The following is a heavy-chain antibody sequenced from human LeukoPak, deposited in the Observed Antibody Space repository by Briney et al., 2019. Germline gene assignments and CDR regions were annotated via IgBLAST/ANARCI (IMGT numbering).Heavy chain of an antibody. CDR2: IDRNGDST. V-gene: IGHV3-20*04. Sequence: GGSLRLSCAASGFTFDDYGMSWVRQAPGKGLEWVSGIDRNGDSTGYADSVEGRFTISRDNAKNSLYLQMDSLRAEDTAVYYCARPIVGAISGYYMDVWGKGTTVTVSS. D-gene: IGHD1-26*01. CDR3: ARPIVGAISGYYMDV. J-gene: IGHJ6*03. CDR1: GFTFDDYG.